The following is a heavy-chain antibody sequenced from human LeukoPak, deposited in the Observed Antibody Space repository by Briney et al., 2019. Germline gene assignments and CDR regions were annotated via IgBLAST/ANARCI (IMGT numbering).Heavy chain of an antibody. J-gene: IGHJ4*02. CDR2: MYSAGFT. CDR1: GFTVSSNY. CDR3: ARDGYSYGFTLKYYFDY. V-gene: IGHV3-53*01. Sequence: PGGSLRLSCVVSGFTVSSNYMSWVRQAPGKGLEWVSVMYSAGFTYYADSVKGRFTISRDNAKNSLYLQMNSLRAEDTAVYYCARDGYSYGFTLKYYFDYWGQGTLVTVSS. D-gene: IGHD5-18*01.